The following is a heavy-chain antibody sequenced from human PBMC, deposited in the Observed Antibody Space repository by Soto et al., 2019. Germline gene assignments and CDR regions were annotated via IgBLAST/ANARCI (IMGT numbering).Heavy chain of an antibody. CDR1: GGSFSGYY. CDR3: ASYCDDVDY. D-gene: IGHD4-17*01. CDR2: INHSGST. V-gene: IGHV4-34*01. Sequence: SETLSLTCAVYGGSFSGYYWSWIRQPPGKGLEWIGEINHSGSTNYNPSLKSRVTISVDTSKNQFSLKLSSVTAADTAVYYCASYCDDVDYWGQGTQVTVSS. J-gene: IGHJ4*02.